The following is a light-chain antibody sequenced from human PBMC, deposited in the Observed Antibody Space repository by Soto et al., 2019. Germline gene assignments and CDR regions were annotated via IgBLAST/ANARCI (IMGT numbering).Light chain of an antibody. CDR3: QQYNSYSGT. CDR1: QSISSC. CDR2: DAS. J-gene: IGKJ1*01. V-gene: IGKV1-5*01. Sequence: DIPITQSPSTLSATVGDRVTSTCRASQSISSCLAWYQQKPGKAPKLLIYDASSLESGVPSRFSGSGSGTEFTLTISSLQPDDFATYYCQQYNSYSGTFGQGTKVDI.